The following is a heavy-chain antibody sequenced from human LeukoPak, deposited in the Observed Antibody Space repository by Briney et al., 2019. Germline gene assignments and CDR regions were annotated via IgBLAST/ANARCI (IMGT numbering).Heavy chain of an antibody. CDR1: GFTFSSYA. V-gene: IGHV3-30-3*01. CDR2: ISYDGSNK. D-gene: IGHD3-16*01. Sequence: GGSLRLSCAASGFTFSSYAMHWVRQAPGKGLEWVAVISYDGSNKYYADSVKGRFTISRDNSKNMLDLQMNSLRAEDTAVYYCAKELGKVTHFDYWGQGTLVTVSS. J-gene: IGHJ4*02. CDR3: AKELGKVTHFDY.